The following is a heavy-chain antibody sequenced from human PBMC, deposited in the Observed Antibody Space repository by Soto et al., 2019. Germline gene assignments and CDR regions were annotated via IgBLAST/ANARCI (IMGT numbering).Heavy chain of an antibody. J-gene: IGHJ4*02. Sequence: SETLSLTCTVSGGSISSYYWSWIRQPPGKGLEWIGYIYYSGSTNYNPSLKSRVTISVDTSKNQFSLKLSSVTAADTAVYYCARGGRYSSGWYFDYWGQGTLVTVSS. CDR1: GGSISSYY. CDR3: ARGGRYSSGWYFDY. D-gene: IGHD6-19*01. CDR2: IYYSGST. V-gene: IGHV4-59*01.